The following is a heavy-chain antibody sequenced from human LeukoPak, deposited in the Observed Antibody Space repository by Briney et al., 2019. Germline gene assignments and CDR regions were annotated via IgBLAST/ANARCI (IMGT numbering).Heavy chain of an antibody. CDR3: AKDVLAGASWRYFDY. Sequence: GGSLRLSCAASGFTFADYAMHWVRQAPGKGLEWVSGISWNSGSIGYADSVKGRFTISRDNAKNSLYLQMNSLRAEDTALYYCAKDVLAGASWRYFDYWGQGTLVTVSS. CDR2: ISWNSGSI. J-gene: IGHJ4*02. V-gene: IGHV3-9*01. D-gene: IGHD1-26*01. CDR1: GFTFADYA.